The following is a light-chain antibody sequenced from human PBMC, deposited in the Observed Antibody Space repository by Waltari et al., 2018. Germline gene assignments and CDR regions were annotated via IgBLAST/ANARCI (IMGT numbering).Light chain of an antibody. CDR1: SRDVGNYNY. Sequence: QSALTQPASLSGSPGQSITISCTGTSRDVGNYNYVSWYQHHPAKVPKVIIYEVSNRPAGISSRFSGSKSGNTASLTISGLQADDEADYYCASYTTSDTIVFGTGTGVTVL. CDR3: ASYTTSDTIV. V-gene: IGLV2-14*01. J-gene: IGLJ1*01. CDR2: EVS.